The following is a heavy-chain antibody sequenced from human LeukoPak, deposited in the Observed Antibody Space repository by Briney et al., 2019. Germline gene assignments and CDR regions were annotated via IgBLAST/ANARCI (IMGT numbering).Heavy chain of an antibody. D-gene: IGHD1-26*01. V-gene: IGHV3-7*01. CDR3: ARDEGGSYYYF. CDR2: IKQDGSDK. CDR1: GFTFTNYY. Sequence: PGGSLRLSCAASGFTFTNYYMSCVRQAPGKGLEWVANIKQDGSDKYYVDSVKGRFTISRDNAKSSLYLQMNSLRAEDTAVYYCARDEGGSYYYFWGQGTLVAVSS. J-gene: IGHJ4*02.